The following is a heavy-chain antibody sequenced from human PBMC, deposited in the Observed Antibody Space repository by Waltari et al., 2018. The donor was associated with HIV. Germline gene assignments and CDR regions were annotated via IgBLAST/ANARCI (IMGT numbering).Heavy chain of an antibody. D-gene: IGHD2-2*03. CDR1: GYKFTGYY. V-gene: IGHV1-69-2*01. Sequence: QSGTPVVKPRPAVTVACRVSGYKFTGYYLHWVKKAASKSFEWMGRIDPETGETVYGDQFQTRVTISVESSLKTSFLKVRNLTTDDSAEYSCLSDVGFWGQGSQVIV. CDR3: LSDVGF. J-gene: IGHJ4*02. CDR2: IDPETGET.